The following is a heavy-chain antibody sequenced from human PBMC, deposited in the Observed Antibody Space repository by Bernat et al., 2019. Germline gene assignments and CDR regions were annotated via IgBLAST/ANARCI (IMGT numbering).Heavy chain of an antibody. V-gene: IGHV1-2*04. D-gene: IGHD3-3*01. J-gene: IGHJ3*02. CDR2: INPNSGGT. CDR3: ARSGRITIFGVAHSGAFDI. CDR1: GYTFTGYY. Sequence: QVQLVQSGAEVKKLGASVKVSCKASGYTFTGYYMHWVRQAPGQGLEWMGWINPNSGGTNYAQTFQGWVTMTRDTSISTAYMELSRLRSDDTAVYYCARSGRITIFGVAHSGAFDIWGQGTMVTVSS.